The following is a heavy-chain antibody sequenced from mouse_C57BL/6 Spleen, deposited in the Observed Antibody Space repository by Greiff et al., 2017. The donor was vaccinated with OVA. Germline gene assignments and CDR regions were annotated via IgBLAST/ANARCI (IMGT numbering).Heavy chain of an antibody. J-gene: IGHJ3*01. CDR3: ARKGGSYYSNYVESWFAY. CDR1: GFSLTSYG. Sequence: QVQLKESGPGLVQPSQCLSITCTVSGFSLTSYGVHWVRQSPGKGLEWLGVIWSGGSTDYTAAFISRQSISKSNSKSQVFCKMNSLQADDTAIYYCARKGGSYYSNYVESWFAYWGQGTLVTVSA. V-gene: IGHV2-2*01. CDR2: IWSGGST. D-gene: IGHD2-5*01.